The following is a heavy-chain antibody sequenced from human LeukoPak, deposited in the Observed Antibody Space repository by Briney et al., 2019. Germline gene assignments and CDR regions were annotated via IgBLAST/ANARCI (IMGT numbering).Heavy chain of an antibody. V-gene: IGHV3-33*01. CDR2: IWYDGSNK. J-gene: IGHJ4*02. D-gene: IGHD3-22*01. CDR3: ARDYYYDSSGSKSLGY. Sequence: GRSLRLSCAASGFTFSGYGMHWVRQAPGKGLEWVAVIWYDGSNKYYADSVKGRFTISRDNSKNTLYLQMNSLRAEDTAVYYCARDYYYDSSGSKSLGYWGQGTLVTVSS. CDR1: GFTFSGYG.